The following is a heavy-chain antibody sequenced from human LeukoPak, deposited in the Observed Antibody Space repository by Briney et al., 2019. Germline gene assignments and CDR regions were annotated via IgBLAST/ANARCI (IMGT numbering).Heavy chain of an antibody. CDR1: GYTFTSYG. CDR3: ARAQPDDSITLHYYGMDV. J-gene: IGHJ6*02. Sequence: ASVKVSCKASGYTFTSYGISWVRQAPGQGLEWMGWISAYNGNTNYAQKLQGRVTMTTDTSTSTAYMELRSLRSDDTAVYYCARAQPDDSITLHYYGMDVWGQGTTVTVSS. V-gene: IGHV1-18*01. D-gene: IGHD1-1*01. CDR2: ISAYNGNT.